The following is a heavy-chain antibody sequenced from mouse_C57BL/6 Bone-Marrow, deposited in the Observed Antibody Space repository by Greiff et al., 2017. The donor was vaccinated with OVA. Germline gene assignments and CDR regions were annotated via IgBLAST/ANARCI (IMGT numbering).Heavy chain of an antibody. D-gene: IGHD2-5*01. CDR1: GYTFTDHT. CDR2: IYPRDGST. J-gene: IGHJ3*01. Sequence: VQVVESDAELVKPGASVKISCKVSGYTFTDHTIHWMKQRPEQGLEWIGYIYPRDGSTKYNEKFKGKATLTADKSSSTAYMQLNSLTSEDSAVYFCARNHYSNYNPWFAYWGQGTLVTVSA. CDR3: ARNHYSNYNPWFAY. V-gene: IGHV1-78*01.